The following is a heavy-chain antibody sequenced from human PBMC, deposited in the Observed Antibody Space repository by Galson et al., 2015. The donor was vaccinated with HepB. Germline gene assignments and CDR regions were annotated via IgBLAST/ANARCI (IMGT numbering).Heavy chain of an antibody. V-gene: IGHV1-2*02. CDR3: ARDQYYYDSSGYYL. CDR1: GYTFTGYY. Sequence: SVKVSCKASGYTFTGYYMHWVRQAPGQGLEWMGWINPNSGGTNYAQKFQGRVTMTRDTSISTAYMELSRLRSDDTAVYYCARDQYYYDSSGYYLWGQGTLVTVSS. J-gene: IGHJ4*02. CDR2: INPNSGGT. D-gene: IGHD3-22*01.